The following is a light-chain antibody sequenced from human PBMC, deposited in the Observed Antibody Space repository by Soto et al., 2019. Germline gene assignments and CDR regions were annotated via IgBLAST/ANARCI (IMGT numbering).Light chain of an antibody. J-gene: IGKJ2*01. CDR1: QSVSSSY. CDR3: QQDYKYT. CDR2: GAS. Sequence: PGERVTLSCRASQSVSSSYLTWYQQKPGQAPRLLIYGASTRATGIPARFSGSGSGTDFTLTISSLQPEDFAVYYCQQDYKYTFGQGTTLEIK. V-gene: IGKV3D-7*01.